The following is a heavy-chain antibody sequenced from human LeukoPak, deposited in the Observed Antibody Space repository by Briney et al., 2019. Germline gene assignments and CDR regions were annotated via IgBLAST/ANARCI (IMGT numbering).Heavy chain of an antibody. J-gene: IGHJ4*02. CDR2: INPSGGST. Sequence: ASVTVSCKASGYTFTSYYMHWVRQAPGQGLEWMGIINPSGGSTSYAQKFQGRVTMTRDTSTSTVYMELSSLRSEDTAVYYCARERGSYDMYYWGQGTLVTVSS. CDR1: GYTFTSYY. CDR3: ARERGSYDMYY. D-gene: IGHD3-9*01. V-gene: IGHV1-46*01.